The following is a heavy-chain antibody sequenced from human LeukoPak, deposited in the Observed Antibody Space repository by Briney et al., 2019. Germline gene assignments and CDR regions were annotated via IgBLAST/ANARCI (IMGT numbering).Heavy chain of an antibody. CDR1: GGSISNYY. J-gene: IGHJ2*01. V-gene: IGHV4-4*07. Sequence: SETLSLTCTVSGGSISNYYWSWIRQSAGKGLEWIGRIHSSGRINYNPSLKSRLTLSADMSKNQFSLKLNSVAAADTAVYYCARRAGNNSGRYFDLWGRGTLVTVSS. D-gene: IGHD4-23*01. CDR3: ARRAGNNSGRYFDL. CDR2: IHSSGRI.